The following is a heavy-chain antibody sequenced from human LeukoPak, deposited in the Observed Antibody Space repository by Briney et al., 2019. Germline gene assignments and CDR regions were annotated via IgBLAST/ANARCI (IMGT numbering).Heavy chain of an antibody. J-gene: IGHJ5*02. D-gene: IGHD3-22*01. CDR1: GFTFDDYA. CDR3: AKGWDYETTFDP. Sequence: PGGSLRLSCAASGFTFDDYAMHWVRHAPGKGLEWVSGISWNSGSIGYADSVKGRFTISRDNAKNSLYLQMNSLRAEDTALYYCAKGWDYETTFDPWGQGTLVTVSS. CDR2: ISWNSGSI. V-gene: IGHV3-9*01.